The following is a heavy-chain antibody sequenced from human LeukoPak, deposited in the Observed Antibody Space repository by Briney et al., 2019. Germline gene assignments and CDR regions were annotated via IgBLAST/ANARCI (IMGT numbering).Heavy chain of an antibody. CDR2: IKGDESAR. D-gene: IGHD1-26*01. CDR1: GFTFSNYA. CDR3: ARDVGGSLDY. Sequence: PGGSLRLSCAASGFTFSNYAMSWVRQAPGKGLEWVANIKGDESARHQADSVKGRFTISRDNAKKSVYLQMSSLRGEDTAVYYCARDVGGSLDYWGQGTLVTVSS. J-gene: IGHJ4*02. V-gene: IGHV3-7*01.